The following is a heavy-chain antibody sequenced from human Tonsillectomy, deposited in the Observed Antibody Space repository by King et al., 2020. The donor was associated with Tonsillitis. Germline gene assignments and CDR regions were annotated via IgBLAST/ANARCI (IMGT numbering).Heavy chain of an antibody. CDR3: ARLHSSSYLLGWYFDL. CDR2: IYPGDSDT. D-gene: IGHD6-13*01. J-gene: IGHJ2*01. Sequence: VQLVQSGAEVKKPGESLKISCKGSGYSLTSYWIGWVRQMPGKGLEWMGIIYPGDSDTRYSPSFQGQVTISADKSISTAYLQWSSLKASDTAMYYCARLHSSSYLLGWYFDLWGRGTLVTVSS. CDR1: GYSLTSYW. V-gene: IGHV5-51*01.